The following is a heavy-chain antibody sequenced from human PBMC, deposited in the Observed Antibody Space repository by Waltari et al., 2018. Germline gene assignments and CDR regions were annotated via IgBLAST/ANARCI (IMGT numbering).Heavy chain of an antibody. CDR3: ARAWISLILGATSAFDI. CDR2: INHSGST. V-gene: IGHV4-34*01. D-gene: IGHD1-26*01. J-gene: IGHJ3*02. CDR1: GGSFSGYY. Sequence: QVQLQQWGAGLLKPSETLSLTCAVYGGSFSGYYWSWIRQPPGRGLAWIGEINHSGSTNYNPSLKIRVTISVDTSKNQFSLKLSSVTAADTAVYYCARAWISLILGATSAFDIWGQGTMVTVS.